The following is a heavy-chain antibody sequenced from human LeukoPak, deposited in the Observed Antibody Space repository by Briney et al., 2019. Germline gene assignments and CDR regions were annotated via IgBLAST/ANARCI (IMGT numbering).Heavy chain of an antibody. CDR2: INAGNGNT. J-gene: IGHJ4*02. V-gene: IGHV1-3*01. CDR3: ARDRHIGGAFDY. CDR1: GYTFTSYA. Sequence: GASVKVSCTASGYTFTSYAMHWVRQAPGQRLEWMGWINAGNGNTKYSQKFQGRVIITRDTSASTAYMELSSLRSEDTAVYYCARDRHIGGAFDYWGQGTLVTVSS. D-gene: IGHD2-21*01.